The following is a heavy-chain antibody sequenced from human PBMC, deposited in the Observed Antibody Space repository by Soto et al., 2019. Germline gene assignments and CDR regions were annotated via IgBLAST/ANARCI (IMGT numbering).Heavy chain of an antibody. J-gene: IGHJ5*02. CDR1: GFSLSNARMG. Sequence: QVTLKESGPVLVKPTETLTLTCTVSGFSLSNARMGVSWIRQPPGKALEWLAHIFSTDEKSYSTSLQSSLTISNDTSKIQVVLTMTNMDPVDTATYYGARIGRYSRYWFDPWGQGTLVTVSS. CDR2: IFSTDEK. V-gene: IGHV2-26*01. CDR3: ARIGRYSRYWFDP. D-gene: IGHD6-13*01.